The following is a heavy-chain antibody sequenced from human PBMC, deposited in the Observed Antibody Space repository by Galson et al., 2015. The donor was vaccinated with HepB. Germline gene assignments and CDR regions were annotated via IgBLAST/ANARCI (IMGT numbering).Heavy chain of an antibody. CDR3: ARYAVRGYCSSTSCQGWFDP. Sequence: SCKASGYTFTSYGISWVRQAPGQGLEWMGWISAYNGNTNYAQKLQGRVTMTTDTSTSTAYMELRSLRSDDTAVYYCARYAVRGYCSSTSCQGWFDPWGQGTLVTVSS. V-gene: IGHV1-18*01. CDR1: GYTFTSYG. D-gene: IGHD2-2*01. J-gene: IGHJ5*02. CDR2: ISAYNGNT.